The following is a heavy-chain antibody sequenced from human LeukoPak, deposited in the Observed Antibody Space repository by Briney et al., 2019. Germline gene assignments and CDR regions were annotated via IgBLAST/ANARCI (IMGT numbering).Heavy chain of an antibody. Sequence: SDTLSLTCSVSGDSISSYYWSWIRQAAGKGLEWIGRMHPSGSIYSNPSLKSRVTMSTDTSKNQFSLKLTSVTAADTAVYYCARAQGVDYYGSGTYYNWYFDLWGRGTLVTVSS. V-gene: IGHV4-4*07. D-gene: IGHD3-10*01. CDR2: MHPSGSI. J-gene: IGHJ2*01. CDR3: ARAQGVDYYGSGTYYNWYFDL. CDR1: GDSISSYY.